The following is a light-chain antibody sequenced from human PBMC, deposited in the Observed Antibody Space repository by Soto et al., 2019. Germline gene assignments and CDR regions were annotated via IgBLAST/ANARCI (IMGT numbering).Light chain of an antibody. CDR3: SSYISSSTFV. CDR2: DVN. V-gene: IGLV2-14*03. CDR1: SSDVGGYHF. J-gene: IGLJ1*01. Sequence: QSALTQPASVSGSPGQSITISCTGTSSDVGGYHFVSWYQHHPGKAPKLMIYDVNNRPSGVSNRFSGSKFGNTASLTISGLQAEDEADYYCSSYISSSTFVFGTGTKLTVL.